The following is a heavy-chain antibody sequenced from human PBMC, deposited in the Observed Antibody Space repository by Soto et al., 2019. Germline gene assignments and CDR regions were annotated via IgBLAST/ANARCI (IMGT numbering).Heavy chain of an antibody. CDR2: VSGSGGRT. J-gene: IGHJ6*04. D-gene: IGHD2-2*01. V-gene: IGHV3-23*01. CDR1: GFTFNTYA. CDR3: AESNPSPAAM. Sequence: EVQLLESGGGLVQPGGSLRLSCAASGFTFNTYAMTWVRQAPGKGLEWVSGVSGSGGRTYYADSVKGRFTISRDNSKNTLYLQMTSLRAEDTAVYYCAESNPSPAAMWGKGTAVTVSS.